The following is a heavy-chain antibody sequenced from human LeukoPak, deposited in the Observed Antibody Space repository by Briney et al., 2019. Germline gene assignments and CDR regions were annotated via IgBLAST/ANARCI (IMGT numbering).Heavy chain of an antibody. CDR3: ARVPYYYGSGSYYWFDP. Sequence: SETLSLTCTVSGYSISSGYYWGWIRQPPGKGLEWIGSIYHSGSTYYNPSLKSRVTISVDTSKNQFSLKLSSVTAADTAVYYCARVPYYYGSGSYYWFDPWGQGTLVTVSS. J-gene: IGHJ5*02. D-gene: IGHD3-10*01. CDR2: IYHSGST. V-gene: IGHV4-38-2*02. CDR1: GYSISSGYY.